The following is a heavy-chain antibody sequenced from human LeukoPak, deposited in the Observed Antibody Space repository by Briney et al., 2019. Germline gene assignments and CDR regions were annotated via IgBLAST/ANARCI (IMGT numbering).Heavy chain of an antibody. CDR2: IRYDGSNK. CDR1: GFTFSSYG. D-gene: IGHD4-11*01. CDR3: ATYSTRNAREFQS. Sequence: GGSLRLSCAASGFTFSSYGMHWVRQAPGKGLEWVAFIRYDGSNKYYADSVKGRFTISRDNAKMSLYLQMNSLRVEDTAVYYCATYSTRNAREFQSWGQGTLATVSS. J-gene: IGHJ1*01. V-gene: IGHV3-30*02.